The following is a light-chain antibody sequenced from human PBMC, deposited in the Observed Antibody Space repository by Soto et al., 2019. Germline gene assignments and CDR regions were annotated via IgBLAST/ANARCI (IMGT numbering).Light chain of an antibody. CDR2: GAS. CDR3: QQYGSSLYT. V-gene: IGKV3-20*01. J-gene: IGKJ2*01. Sequence: EIVLTQSPGTLSLSPGERATLSCRASQSVSSSYLAWYQQKPGQGPRLLIYGASSRATGIPDRSSGSGSGTDFTLTISRLEPEDFAVYYCQQYGSSLYTFGQGTKLEIK. CDR1: QSVSSSY.